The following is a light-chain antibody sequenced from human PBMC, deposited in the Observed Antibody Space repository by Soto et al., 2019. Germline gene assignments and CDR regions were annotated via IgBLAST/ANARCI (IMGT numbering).Light chain of an antibody. CDR1: NTDVGQDKS. Sequence: QSALTQPASVSGSRGQSITISCVGRNTDVGQDKSVSWYQQGPGKAPKLLIFEVTNRPSGVSSRFSGSRSGNTASLTISGLQPDDEGDYFCGSYTDTDTLVFGTGTKLTVL. J-gene: IGLJ1*01. V-gene: IGLV2-14*01. CDR2: EVT. CDR3: GSYTDTDTLV.